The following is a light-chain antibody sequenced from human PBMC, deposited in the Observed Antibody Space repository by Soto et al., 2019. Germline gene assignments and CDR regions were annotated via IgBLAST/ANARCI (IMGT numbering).Light chain of an antibody. CDR2: GAS. V-gene: IGKV3-20*01. CDR1: QSVSSRY. Sequence: EIVLTQSPGTLSLSPGERATLSCRASQSVSSRYLGWYQQRFGQAPRLLIYGASSRATGIPDRFSGSGSGTDFTLTISSLEPEDFAVYYCQQYGIPPWTFGQGTKVDIK. CDR3: QQYGIPPWT. J-gene: IGKJ1*01.